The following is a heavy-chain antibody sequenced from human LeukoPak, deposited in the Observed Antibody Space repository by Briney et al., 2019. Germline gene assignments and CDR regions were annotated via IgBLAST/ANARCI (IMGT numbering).Heavy chain of an antibody. CDR3: ARENYGDYGYFQH. V-gene: IGHV4-30-4*01. Sequence: PSETLSLTCTVSGGSISSGDYYWSWIRQPPGKGLEWIGYIYYSGSTYYNPSLKSRVTISVVTSKNQFSLKLSSVTAADTAVYYCARENYGDYGYFQHWGQGTLVTVSS. CDR2: IYYSGST. D-gene: IGHD4-17*01. J-gene: IGHJ1*01. CDR1: GGSISSGDYY.